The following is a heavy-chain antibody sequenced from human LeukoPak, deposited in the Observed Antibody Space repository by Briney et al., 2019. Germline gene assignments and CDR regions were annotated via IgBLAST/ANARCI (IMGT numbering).Heavy chain of an antibody. Sequence: GESLRISCKGSGYSFTSYWISWVRQMPGKGLEWMGRIDPSDSYTNYSPSFQGHVTISADKSISTAYLQWSSLKASDTVMYYCARSRYSSSDISNWFDPWGQGTLVTVSS. CDR2: IDPSDSYT. D-gene: IGHD6-13*01. CDR3: ARSRYSSSDISNWFDP. CDR1: GYSFTSYW. J-gene: IGHJ5*02. V-gene: IGHV5-10-1*01.